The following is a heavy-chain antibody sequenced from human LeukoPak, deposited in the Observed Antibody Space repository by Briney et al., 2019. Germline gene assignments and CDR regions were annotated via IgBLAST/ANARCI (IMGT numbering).Heavy chain of an antibody. D-gene: IGHD1-26*01. V-gene: IGHV3-74*01. CDR2: INSDGSST. Sequence: GGTLRLSCAASGFTFTSYWMHWVRQAPGKGLVWVSRINSDGSSTSYADSVKGRFTISRDNAKNTLYLQMNSLRAEDTSVYYCARDRNTGSSYENLFEYWGQGSLVTVSS. J-gene: IGHJ4*02. CDR1: GFTFTSYW. CDR3: ARDRNTGSSYENLFEY.